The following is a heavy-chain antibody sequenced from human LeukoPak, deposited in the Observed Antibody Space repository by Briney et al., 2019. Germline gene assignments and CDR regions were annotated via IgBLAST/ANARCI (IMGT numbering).Heavy chain of an antibody. CDR1: GFTFSSYG. CDR2: IRYDGSNK. V-gene: IGHV3-30*02. Sequence: PGGSLRLSCAASGFTFSSYGMHWVRQAPGKGLEWVAFIRYDGSNKYYADSVKGRFTISRDNSKNTLYLQMNSLRAEDTAVYYCAKSSVGAAAGKVYYYYGMDVWGQGTTVTVSS. J-gene: IGHJ6*02. CDR3: AKSSVGAAAGKVYYYYGMDV. D-gene: IGHD6-13*01.